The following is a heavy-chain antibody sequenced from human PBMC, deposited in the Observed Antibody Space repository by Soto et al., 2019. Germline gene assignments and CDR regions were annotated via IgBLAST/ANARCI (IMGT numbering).Heavy chain of an antibody. CDR1: GFTFSIYW. Sequence: EVPLVESGGGLVQPGVSLRLSCAASGFTFSIYWMHWVRQAAGKGLVWVSRINSDGSSTSYADSVKGRFTITRDNAKNTLYLQMNSLRAEETAVYYCVRTSLVVAAATREDYWGQGTLVTVSS. J-gene: IGHJ4*02. D-gene: IGHD2-15*01. V-gene: IGHV3-74*01. CDR3: VRTSLVVAAATREDY. CDR2: INSDGSST.